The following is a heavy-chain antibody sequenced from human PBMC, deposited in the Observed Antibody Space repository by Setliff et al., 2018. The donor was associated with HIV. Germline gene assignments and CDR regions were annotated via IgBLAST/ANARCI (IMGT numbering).Heavy chain of an antibody. CDR1: GGSINSTSYY. CDR3: ARGGGFWYYDSSGYGGRLYYYYGMDV. V-gene: IGHV4-39*01. CDR2: IYHTGST. D-gene: IGHD3-22*01. J-gene: IGHJ6*02. Sequence: SETLSLTCTVSGGSINSTSYYWGWIRQPPGNGLEWIGSIYHTGSTYYKPSLKSRATISVDTSKNQFSLRLSSVAAGDTAVYYCARGGGFWYYDSSGYGGRLYYYYGMDVWGQGTTVTVSS.